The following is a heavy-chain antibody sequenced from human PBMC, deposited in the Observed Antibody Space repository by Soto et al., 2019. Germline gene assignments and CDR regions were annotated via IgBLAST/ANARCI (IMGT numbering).Heavy chain of an antibody. V-gene: IGHV3-30-3*01. CDR2: ISYDGSDK. J-gene: IGHJ6*02. CDR1: GFTFSSYS. D-gene: IGHD3-10*01. CDR3: AREAGVYGSGSYGMDV. Sequence: QVQLVESGGGVVQPGRSLRLSCAASGFTFSSYSMHWVRQAPGKGLEWVAVISYDGSDKYYADSVKGRFTISRDNSKKTLYLQMNSLRAEDTAVYYCAREAGVYGSGSYGMDVWGQGTTVTVSS.